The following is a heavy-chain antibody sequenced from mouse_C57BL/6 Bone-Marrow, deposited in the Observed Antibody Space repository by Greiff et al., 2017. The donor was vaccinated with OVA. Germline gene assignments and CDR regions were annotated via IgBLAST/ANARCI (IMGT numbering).Heavy chain of an antibody. CDR2: ISSGSSTI. V-gene: IGHV5-17*01. Sequence: EVMLVESGGGLVKPGGSLKLSCAASGFTFRDYGMHWVRQAPEKGLEWVAYISSGSSTIYYADTVKGRFTISRDNAKNTLFLQMTSLRSEDTAMYYCARQVYYGNYLDYWGQGTTLTVSS. CDR3: ARQVYYGNYLDY. J-gene: IGHJ2*01. CDR1: GFTFRDYG. D-gene: IGHD2-1*01.